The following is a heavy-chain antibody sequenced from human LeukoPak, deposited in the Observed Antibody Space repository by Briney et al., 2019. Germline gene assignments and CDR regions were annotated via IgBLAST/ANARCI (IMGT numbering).Heavy chain of an antibody. J-gene: IGHJ3*02. Sequence: GGSLRLSCAASGFTFSNAWMSWVRQAPGKGLEWVGRIKSKTDGGTTDYAAPVKGRFTISRDDSKNTLYLQMNSLKTEDTAVYYCTTGAVVPAADAFDIWGQGTMVTVSS. CDR1: GFTFSNAW. V-gene: IGHV3-15*01. D-gene: IGHD2-2*01. CDR3: TTGAVVPAADAFDI. CDR2: IKSKTDGGTT.